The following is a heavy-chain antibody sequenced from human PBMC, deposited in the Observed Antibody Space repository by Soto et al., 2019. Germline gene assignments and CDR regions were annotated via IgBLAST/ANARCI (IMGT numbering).Heavy chain of an antibody. CDR3: VRDIASRV. CDR1: GFTFTSYW. J-gene: IGHJ6*04. CDR2: INRDGSDK. V-gene: IGHV3-7*01. D-gene: IGHD2-15*01. Sequence: EVQVVESGGGLVQPGGSLRLSCAASGFTFTSYWMTWVRQAPGRGLEWVANINRDGSDKSYVDSVKGRFTISRDNAKSTLYLQMHSMRADAAAVYYCVRDIASRVWGKGTTVIVSS.